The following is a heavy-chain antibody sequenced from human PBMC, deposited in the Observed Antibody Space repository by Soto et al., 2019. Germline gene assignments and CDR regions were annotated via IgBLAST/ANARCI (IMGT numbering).Heavy chain of an antibody. J-gene: IGHJ6*02. CDR2: INPKTAAT. CDR1: GYTFSDYF. Sequence: ASVKVSCKASGYTFSDYFIQWLRPAPGQGLEWVAWINPKTAATNYAKKFQDRVTLTSDKSFSTAYLELTRLRPDDTALYYCARIKWGLDYYSGMDVWGQGTAVTVSS. V-gene: IGHV1-2*02. CDR3: ARIKWGLDYYSGMDV. D-gene: IGHD1-26*01.